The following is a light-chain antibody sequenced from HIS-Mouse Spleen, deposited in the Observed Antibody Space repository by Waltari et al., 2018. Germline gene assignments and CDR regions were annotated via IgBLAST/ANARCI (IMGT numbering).Light chain of an antibody. CDR3: QVWDSSSDHVV. CDR2: VDS. J-gene: IGLJ2*01. Sequence: SYVLTPPPPVSVARGQTARITCGGNNIGSKSGHGYQQKPAKATVLVVYVDSDPPSGIPERFSGSNSGNTAALTISRGDAGDEADYYCQVWDSSSDHVVFGGGTKLTVL. CDR1: NIGSKS. V-gene: IGLV3-21*02.